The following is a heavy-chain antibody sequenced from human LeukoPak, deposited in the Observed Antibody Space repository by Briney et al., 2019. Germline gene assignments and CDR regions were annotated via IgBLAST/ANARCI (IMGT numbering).Heavy chain of an antibody. Sequence: AASVKVSCKASGYTFTSCGISWVRQAPGQGLEWMGWISAYNGNTNYAQKLQGRVTMTTDTSTSTAYMELRSLRSDDTAVYYCARDSANDFYDFWSGYPNCDYWGQGTLVTVSS. CDR2: ISAYNGNT. V-gene: IGHV1-18*01. CDR3: ARDSANDFYDFWSGYPNCDY. CDR1: GYTFTSCG. J-gene: IGHJ4*02. D-gene: IGHD3-3*01.